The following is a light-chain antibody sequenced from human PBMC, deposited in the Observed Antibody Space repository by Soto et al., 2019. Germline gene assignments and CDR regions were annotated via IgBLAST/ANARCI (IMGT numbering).Light chain of an antibody. CDR2: WAS. CDR3: QQYESTPPT. CDR1: QSVLYSSTNKNY. V-gene: IGKV4-1*01. Sequence: DIVMTQSPDSLAVSLGERATINCKSRQSVLYSSTNKNYVAWYQQRPGQPPKLLIYWASTRESGVPDRFSGSGSGTDFTLTITSLQAEDVAVYYCQQYESTPPTFGQGTKLEIK. J-gene: IGKJ2*01.